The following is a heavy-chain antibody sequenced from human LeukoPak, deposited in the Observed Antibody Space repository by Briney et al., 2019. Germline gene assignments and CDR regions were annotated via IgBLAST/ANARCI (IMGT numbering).Heavy chain of an antibody. J-gene: IGHJ6*02. CDR1: GFTFTSSA. D-gene: IGHD2-21*01. CDR3: AADQAEYCDGDCYNV. Sequence: SVKVSCKASGFTFTSSAVQWVRQARGQRLEWIRWIVVGSGNTNYAQKFQERVTITRDMSTSTAYMELSSLRSEDTAVYYCAADQAEYCDGDCYNVWGQGTTVTVSS. V-gene: IGHV1-58*01. CDR2: IVVGSGNT.